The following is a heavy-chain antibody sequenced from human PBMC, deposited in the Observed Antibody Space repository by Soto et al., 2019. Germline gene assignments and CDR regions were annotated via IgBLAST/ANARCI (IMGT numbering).Heavy chain of an antibody. CDR1: GYTFTSYG. CDR2: IRAYNGNT. V-gene: IGHV1-18*01. J-gene: IGHJ6*02. CDR3: ARDMIRCSGGSCYPDYYYGMDV. Sequence: ASVKVSCKPSGYTFTSYGISWVRQAPGQVLEWMGWIRAYNGNTNYAQKLQGRVTMTRDTSTSTAYMEMRSLRSDDTAVYYCARDMIRCSGGSCYPDYYYGMDVWGQGTTVTVSS. D-gene: IGHD2-15*01.